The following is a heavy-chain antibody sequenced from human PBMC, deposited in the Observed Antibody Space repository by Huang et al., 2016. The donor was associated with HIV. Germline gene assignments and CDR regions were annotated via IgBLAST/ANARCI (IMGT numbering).Heavy chain of an antibody. Sequence: QGQLVESGGGVVQPGRSLRLSCAASGFSFTRYDMQWVRQVPGKGLDWVSFVSKEGNEKYYADSVKGRFTISRDNFKNTLYLQMNSLRTGDTAVYFCLPAGHVSHYYYMDVWGKGTTVIVSS. V-gene: IGHV3-30*03. CDR1: GFSFTRYD. CDR2: VSKEGNEK. J-gene: IGHJ6*03. CDR3: LPAGHVSHYYYMDV.